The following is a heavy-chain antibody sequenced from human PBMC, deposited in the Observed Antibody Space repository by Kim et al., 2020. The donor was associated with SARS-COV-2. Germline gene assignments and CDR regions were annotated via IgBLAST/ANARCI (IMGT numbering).Heavy chain of an antibody. CDR1: GFSFSSYA. J-gene: IGHJ4*02. Sequence: GGSLRLSCAASGFSFSSYALSWVRQAPGKGLEWVAGISGSGVSKDYADSLRGRFAISRDNSKNTLYLQMYSLRADDTAVFYCAMGPYGGRRYVPFDYWGQGTLVTVSS. CDR3: AMGPYGGRRYVPFDY. CDR2: ISGSGVSK. D-gene: IGHD6-13*01. V-gene: IGHV3-23*01.